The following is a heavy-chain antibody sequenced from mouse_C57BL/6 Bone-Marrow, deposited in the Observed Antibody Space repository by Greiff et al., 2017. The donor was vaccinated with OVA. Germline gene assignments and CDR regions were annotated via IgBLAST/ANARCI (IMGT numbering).Heavy chain of an antibody. Sequence: DVKLQESGGGLVKPGGSLKLSCAASGFTFSDYGMHWVRQAPEKGLEWVAYISSGSSTIYYADTVKGRFTISRDNAKNTLFLQMTSLRSEDTAMYYCARRYYYGSSYYFDYWGQGTTLTVSS. D-gene: IGHD1-1*01. V-gene: IGHV5-17*01. J-gene: IGHJ2*01. CDR2: ISSGSSTI. CDR1: GFTFSDYG. CDR3: ARRYYYGSSYYFDY.